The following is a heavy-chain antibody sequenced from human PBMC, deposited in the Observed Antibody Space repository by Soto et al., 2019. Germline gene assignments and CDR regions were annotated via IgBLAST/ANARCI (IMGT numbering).Heavy chain of an antibody. CDR1: GYTFTSYA. CDR2: INAGNGNT. V-gene: IGHV1-3*01. Sequence: QVPLVQSGAEVKKPGASVKVSCKASGYTFTSYAMHWVRQAPGQRLEWMGWINAGNGNTKYSQKFQGRVTITRDTSASTAYMELSSLRSEDTAVYYCARVWSPVRGVIRPNAFDIWGQGTMVTVSS. D-gene: IGHD3-10*01. CDR3: ARVWSPVRGVIRPNAFDI. J-gene: IGHJ3*02.